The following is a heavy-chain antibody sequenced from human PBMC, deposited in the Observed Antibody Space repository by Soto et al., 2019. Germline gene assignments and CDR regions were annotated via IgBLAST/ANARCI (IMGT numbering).Heavy chain of an antibody. D-gene: IGHD3-10*01. Sequence: PSETLSLTCSVFGGSISSTNYYWGWVRQSPGKGLEWIGTIYYNGATRYNPSLQSRVAISVDTSKNQFSLKLSSVTAADTAVYYCARLRAVMVRGVTEYYGMDVWGQGTTVTVSS. CDR1: GGSISSTNYY. V-gene: IGHV4-39*01. CDR2: IYYNGAT. J-gene: IGHJ6*02. CDR3: ARLRAVMVRGVTEYYGMDV.